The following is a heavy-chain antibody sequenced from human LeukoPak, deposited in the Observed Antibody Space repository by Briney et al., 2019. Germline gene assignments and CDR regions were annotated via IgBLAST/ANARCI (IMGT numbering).Heavy chain of an antibody. CDR2: INHSGST. Sequence: SQTLSLTCAVYGGSFSGYYWSWIRHPPGKGLEWIGEINHSGSTNYNPSLKSRVTISVDTSKNQFSLKLSSVTAADTAVYYCARRSGWSHPFDYWGQGTLVPVSS. CDR1: GGSFSGYY. CDR3: ARRSGWSHPFDY. V-gene: IGHV4-34*01. J-gene: IGHJ4*02. D-gene: IGHD6-19*01.